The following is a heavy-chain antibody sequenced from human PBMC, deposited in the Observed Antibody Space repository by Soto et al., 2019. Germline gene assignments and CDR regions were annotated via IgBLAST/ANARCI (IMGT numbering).Heavy chain of an antibody. D-gene: IGHD3-9*01. CDR2: IRSNSHGGTP. Sequence: EVQLAESGGGLVKPGESLRLSCVASGLTVSQAWMSWVRQVPGKGLEWLGRIRSNSHGGTPDYAAPVQGKITISSDDSKNTLFLQMDSLKTEDTAIYYCTTSTFHWLPDYWGQGTLVTVSS. J-gene: IGHJ4*02. CDR3: TTSTFHWLPDY. CDR1: GLTVSQAW. V-gene: IGHV3-15*01.